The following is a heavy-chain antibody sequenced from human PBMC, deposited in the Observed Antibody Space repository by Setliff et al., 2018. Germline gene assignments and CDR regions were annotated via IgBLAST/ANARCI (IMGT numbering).Heavy chain of an antibody. D-gene: IGHD3-10*01. J-gene: IGHJ4*02. CDR2: IIPVFATA. V-gene: IGHV1-69*13. CDR1: GGTFRTDG. Sequence: SVKVSCKASGGTFRTDGFNWVRQAPGQGLEWMGRIIPVFATAKYAPKFQGRVTITADESTSTAYLELNSLRFEDTAVYYCARAGMASINRKGVFEYWGQGTLVTVSS. CDR3: ARAGMASINRKGVFEY.